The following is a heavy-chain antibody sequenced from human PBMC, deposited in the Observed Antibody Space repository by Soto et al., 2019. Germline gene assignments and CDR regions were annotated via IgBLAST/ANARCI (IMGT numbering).Heavy chain of an antibody. Sequence: GGSLRLSCAASGFTFSSYGMHWVRQAPGKGLGWVAVISYDGSNKYYADSVKGRFTISRDNSKNTLYLQMNSLRAEDTAVYYCAKDHRGWNDYFDYWGQGTLVTVSS. CDR2: ISYDGSNK. CDR3: AKDHRGWNDYFDY. CDR1: GFTFSSYG. J-gene: IGHJ4*02. V-gene: IGHV3-30*18. D-gene: IGHD1-1*01.